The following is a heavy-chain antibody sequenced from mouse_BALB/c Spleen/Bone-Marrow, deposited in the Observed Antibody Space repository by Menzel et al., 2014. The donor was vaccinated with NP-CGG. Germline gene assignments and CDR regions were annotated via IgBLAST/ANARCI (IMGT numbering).Heavy chain of an antibody. CDR3: ARVTTDWYFDV. CDR1: GYSFTGYF. V-gene: IGHV1-20*02. J-gene: IGHJ1*01. Sequence: EVQLQQSGPELVKPGASVKISCKASGYSFTGYFMNWVMQSHGKSLEWIGRINPYNGDTFYNQKFKGKATLTVDKSSSTAHMELRSLASEDSAVYYCARVTTDWYFDVWGAGTTVTVFS. D-gene: IGHD1-1*01. CDR2: INPYNGDT.